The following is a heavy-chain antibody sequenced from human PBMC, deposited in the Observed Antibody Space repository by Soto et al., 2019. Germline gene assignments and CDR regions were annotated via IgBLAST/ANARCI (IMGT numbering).Heavy chain of an antibody. D-gene: IGHD6-6*01. J-gene: IGHJ5*01. Sequence: EVQLLESGGGLVQPGGSLRLSCAASGFTFSSYAMSWVRQAPGKGLEWVSAISGSGGSTYYADSVKGRFTISRDNSKNTRYPQINSLRAEDTAVYYCAKAVHANIAARPHFDSWGQGALVTVSS. CDR2: ISGSGGST. CDR1: GFTFSSYA. V-gene: IGHV3-23*01. CDR3: AKAVHANIAARPHFDS.